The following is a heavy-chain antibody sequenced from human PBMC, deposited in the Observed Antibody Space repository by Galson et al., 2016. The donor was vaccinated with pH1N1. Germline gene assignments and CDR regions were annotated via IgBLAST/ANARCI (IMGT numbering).Heavy chain of an antibody. CDR3: ARRYFDY. Sequence: SLRLSCAASGFNFSNYWMQWVRQAPGKGLQWVANINQDGDKKYYVGSVEGRFTISRDNDKNSLYLQMNNLRDEDMAMYFCARRYFDYWGQGALVTVSS. CDR2: INQDGDKK. V-gene: IGHV3-7*01. J-gene: IGHJ4*02. CDR1: GFNFSNYW. D-gene: IGHD3-9*01.